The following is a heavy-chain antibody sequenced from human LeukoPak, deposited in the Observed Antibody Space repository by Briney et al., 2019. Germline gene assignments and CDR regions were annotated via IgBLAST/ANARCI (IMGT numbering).Heavy chain of an antibody. CDR2: IIPIFGTA. D-gene: IGHD4-23*01. Sequence: GASVKVSCKASGGTFSTYAISWVRQAPGQGLEWMGGIIPIFGTANYAQKFQGRVTITADESTSTAYMELSSLRSEDTAVYYCARDTDGNSFSYFDYWGQGTLVTVSS. V-gene: IGHV1-69*13. CDR3: ARDTDGNSFSYFDY. J-gene: IGHJ4*02. CDR1: GGTFSTYA.